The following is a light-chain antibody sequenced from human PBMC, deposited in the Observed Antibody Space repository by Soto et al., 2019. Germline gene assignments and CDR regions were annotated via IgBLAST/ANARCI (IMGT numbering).Light chain of an antibody. V-gene: IGLV3-25*02. J-gene: IGLJ1*01. CDR2: KDN. CDR3: QSTDNCGTYSFV. CDR1: SLARKS. Sequence: SSALTQPPSVSVSPGQTARITCSGDSLARKSVYWYQQKPGQAPVLVIYKDNERPSGIPERFYGSRSGTTVTLTIGGVQAEDEADYCCQSTDNCGTYSFVFGSGTKVTGL.